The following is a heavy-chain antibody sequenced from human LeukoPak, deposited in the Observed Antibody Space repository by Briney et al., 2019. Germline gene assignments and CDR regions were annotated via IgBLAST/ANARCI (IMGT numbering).Heavy chain of an antibody. V-gene: IGHV5-51*01. D-gene: IGHD2-2*01. CDR3: ASSTETVVPAAMSQKQDYYYYGMDV. CDR1: GYSFTSYW. CDR2: IYPGDSDT. J-gene: IGHJ6*02. Sequence: GESLKISCKGSGYSFTSYWIGWVRQMPGKGLEWMGIIYPGDSDTRYSPSFQGQVTISADKSISTAYLQWSSLKASDTAMYYCASSTETVVPAAMSQKQDYYYYGMDVWGQGTTVTVSS.